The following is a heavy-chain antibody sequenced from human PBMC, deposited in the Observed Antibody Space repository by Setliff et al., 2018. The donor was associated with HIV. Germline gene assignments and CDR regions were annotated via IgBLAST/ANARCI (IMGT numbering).Heavy chain of an antibody. J-gene: IGHJ4*02. D-gene: IGHD3-9*01. Sequence: GASVKVSCKASGYIFTSYGISWVRQAPGQGPEWMGGIIPVFGTPNYAQKFQGRVTVTADESTTSAYMELSSLRSDDTAVYYCARDLSISNPYYDILTGPGVYWGQGTLVTVPS. CDR1: GYIFTSYG. CDR3: ARDLSISNPYYDILTGPGVY. CDR2: IIPVFGTP. V-gene: IGHV1-69*13.